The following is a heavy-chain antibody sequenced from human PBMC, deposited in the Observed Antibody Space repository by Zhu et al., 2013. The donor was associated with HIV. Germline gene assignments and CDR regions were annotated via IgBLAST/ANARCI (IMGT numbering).Heavy chain of an antibody. CDR3: ARFLGIAVAGVPDY. Sequence: QLVQSGAEVKKPGPSVKVSCKASEYTFTDYYIHWVRQAPGQGLEWMGWISPSYGATSSAQNFRGRVTMTRDTSVSTAYMELRSLRSDDTAVYYCARFLGIAVAGVPDYWGQGTLVTVSS. V-gene: IGHV1-2*02. D-gene: IGHD6-19*01. CDR1: EYTFTDYY. J-gene: IGHJ4*02. CDR2: ISPSYGAT.